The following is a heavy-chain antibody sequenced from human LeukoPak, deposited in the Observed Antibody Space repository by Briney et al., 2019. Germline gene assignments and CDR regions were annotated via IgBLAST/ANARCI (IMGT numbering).Heavy chain of an antibody. J-gene: IGHJ3*02. CDR1: GGPISSYY. CDR3: ARLNVVRGLVAFDI. D-gene: IGHD3-10*01. CDR2: IYYSGST. Sequence: PSETLSLTCTVSGGPISSYYWSWLRQPPGKGLEWLGYIYYSGSTNYNPSLKSRVTISVDTSKNQFSLKLSSVTAADTAVYYCARLNVVRGLVAFDIWGQGTMVTVSS. V-gene: IGHV4-59*08.